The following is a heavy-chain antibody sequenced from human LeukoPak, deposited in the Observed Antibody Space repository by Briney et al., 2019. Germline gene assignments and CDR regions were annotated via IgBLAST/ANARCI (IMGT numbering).Heavy chain of an antibody. CDR3: TRGSIAYYYMDV. CDR2: VVHTGTT. D-gene: IGHD3-22*01. Sequence: SETLSLTCTVSGYSFSSGYYWAWIRQPPGKGLEWIGSVVHTGTTYYNPSLKSRVTISVDTSKNQFSLKLSSVTAADTAVYYCTRGSIAYYYMDVWGKGTTVTISS. J-gene: IGHJ6*03. V-gene: IGHV4-38-2*02. CDR1: GYSFSSGYY.